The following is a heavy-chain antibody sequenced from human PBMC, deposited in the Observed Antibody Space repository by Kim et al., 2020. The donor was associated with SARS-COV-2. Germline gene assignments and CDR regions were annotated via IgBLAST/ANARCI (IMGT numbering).Heavy chain of an antibody. Sequence: APVKGRFTISRDDSKNTLYLQMNSLKTEDTAVYYCTTEGRRYSGYDQFDYWGQGTLVTVSS. CDR3: TTEGRRYSGYDQFDY. V-gene: IGHV3-15*01. D-gene: IGHD5-12*01. J-gene: IGHJ4*02.